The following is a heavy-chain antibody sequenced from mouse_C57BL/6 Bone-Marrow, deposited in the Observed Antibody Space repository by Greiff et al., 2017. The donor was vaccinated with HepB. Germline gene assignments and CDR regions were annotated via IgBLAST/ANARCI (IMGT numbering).Heavy chain of an antibody. D-gene: IGHD2-1*01. CDR2: ISNGGGST. V-gene: IGHV5-12*01. CDR3: ARERDGNSFAY. CDR1: GFTLSDYY. Sequence: EVHLVESGGGLVQPGGSLKLSCAASGFTLSDYYMYWVRQTPEKRLEWVAYISNGGGSTYYPDTVKGRFTISRDNAKNTLYLQMSRLKSEDTAMYYCARERDGNSFAYWGQGTLVTVSA. J-gene: IGHJ3*01.